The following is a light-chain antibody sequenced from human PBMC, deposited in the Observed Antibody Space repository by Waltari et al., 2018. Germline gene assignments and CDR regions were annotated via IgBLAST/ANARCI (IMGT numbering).Light chain of an antibody. CDR3: QQYKSSPRT. V-gene: IGKV1-5*03. CDR1: QRIRSY. Sequence: DIQLTQSPSTLSAPVGDRVTITCRASQRIRSYLAWYQQKPGKAPKLLISTASTLESGVPSRVSGSGSGTEFTLTISSLQPDDFATYHCQQYKSSPRTFGEGTKVEIK. CDR2: TAS. J-gene: IGKJ4*02.